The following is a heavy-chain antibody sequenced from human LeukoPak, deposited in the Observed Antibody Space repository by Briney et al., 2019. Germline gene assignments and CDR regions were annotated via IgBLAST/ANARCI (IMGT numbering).Heavy chain of an antibody. V-gene: IGHV1-46*01. CDR1: GYTFTSYY. Sequence: ASVKVSCKASGYTFTSYYMHWVRQAPGQGPEWMGIINPSGGSTSYAQKFQGRVTMTRDTSMSTVYMELSSLRSEDTAVYYCARDSPTDTAMAPFDYWGQGTLVTVSS. CDR3: ARDSPTDTAMAPFDY. D-gene: IGHD5-18*01. CDR2: INPSGGST. J-gene: IGHJ4*02.